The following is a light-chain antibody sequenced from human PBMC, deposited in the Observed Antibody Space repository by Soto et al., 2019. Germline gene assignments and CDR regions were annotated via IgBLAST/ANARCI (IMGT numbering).Light chain of an antibody. J-gene: IGKJ4*01. CDR1: QGLTSN. Sequence: DIGMTQSPSPVSVSQGERATISCRASQGLTSNLAWFQQKPGQAPRLLIFGASTWPTGIPARFSGSGSGTEFTLTISSLQSEDFAVYYCQQYNNWPLTFGGGTEVEIK. CDR3: QQYNNWPLT. CDR2: GAS. V-gene: IGKV3-15*01.